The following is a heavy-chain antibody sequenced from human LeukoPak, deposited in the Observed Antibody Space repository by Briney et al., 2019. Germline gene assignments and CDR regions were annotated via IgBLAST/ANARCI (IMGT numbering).Heavy chain of an antibody. CDR2: IYHSGST. Sequence: SETLSLTCAVSGYSISSGYYWGWIRQPPGKGLEWIGSIYHSGSTYYNPSLKSRVTISVDTSKNQFPLKLSSVTAADTAVYYCAREGSRYFDWLPVIDFWGQGTLVTVSS. CDR1: GYSISSGYY. D-gene: IGHD3-9*01. CDR3: AREGSRYFDWLPVIDF. J-gene: IGHJ4*02. V-gene: IGHV4-38-2*02.